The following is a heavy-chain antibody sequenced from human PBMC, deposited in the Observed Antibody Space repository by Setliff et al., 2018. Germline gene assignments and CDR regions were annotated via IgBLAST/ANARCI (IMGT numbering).Heavy chain of an antibody. Sequence: LRLSCAASGFTFSSYVMSWVRQAPGKGLEWVSGISGSGGSTYYADSVKGRFTISRDNSKNTLYLQMNSLRAEDAAVYYCAKHVLSSGWPNDAFDFWGQGTMVTVSS. D-gene: IGHD6-25*01. CDR1: GFTFSSYV. J-gene: IGHJ3*01. V-gene: IGHV3-23*01. CDR3: AKHVLSSGWPNDAFDF. CDR2: ISGSGGST.